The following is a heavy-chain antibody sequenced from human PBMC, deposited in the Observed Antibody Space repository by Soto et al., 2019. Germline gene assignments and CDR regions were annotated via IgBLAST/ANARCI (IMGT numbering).Heavy chain of an antibody. CDR3: ARVLVAWFGGVDV. CDR1: GASVISGSYY. J-gene: IGHJ6*02. Sequence: QVLLQESGPGLVKPAETLSLACTVSGASVISGSYYWSWIRQPPGKGLEWIGYIYYRGGTSYNPSLKIRVTISVDTSKNEVSLRLSSVTSADTAVYYCARVLVAWFGGVDVWGQGTTVTVSS. CDR2: IYYRGGT. V-gene: IGHV4-61*01. D-gene: IGHD3-10*01.